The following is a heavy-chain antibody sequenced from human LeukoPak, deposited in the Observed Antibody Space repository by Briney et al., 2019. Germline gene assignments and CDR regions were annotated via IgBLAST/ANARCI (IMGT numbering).Heavy chain of an antibody. V-gene: IGHV4-39*01. J-gene: IGHJ6*03. D-gene: IGHD6-13*01. Sequence: SETLSLTCTVSGGSISSSSYYWGWIRQPPGKGLEWVGSIYYSGSTYYNPSLKSRVTISVDTSKNQFSLKLSSVTAADTAVYYCARHREGQQLGEDYYYYYMDVWGKGTTVTVSS. CDR1: GGSISSSSYY. CDR3: ARHREGQQLGEDYYYYYMDV. CDR2: IYYSGST.